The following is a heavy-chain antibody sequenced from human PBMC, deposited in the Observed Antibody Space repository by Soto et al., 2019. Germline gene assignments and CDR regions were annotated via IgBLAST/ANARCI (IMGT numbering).Heavy chain of an antibody. CDR2: IYYSGST. J-gene: IGHJ6*02. V-gene: IGHV4-59*01. CDR1: GGSISSYY. Sequence: SETLSLTCTVSGGSISSYYWSWIRQPPGKGLEWIGYIYYSGSTNYNPSLKSRVTISVDTSKNQFSLKLSSVTAADTAVYYCASQPAPPPYSGYDMDYYYYGMDVWGQGTTVTVSS. CDR3: ASQPAPPPYSGYDMDYYYYGMDV. D-gene: IGHD5-12*01.